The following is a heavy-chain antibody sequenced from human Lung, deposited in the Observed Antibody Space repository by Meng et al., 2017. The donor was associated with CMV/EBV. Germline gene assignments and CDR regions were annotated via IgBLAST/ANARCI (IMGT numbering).Heavy chain of an antibody. CDR2: VYHMGNT. CDR3: TKGGGSWFGP. D-gene: IGHD3-16*01. V-gene: IGHV4-59*12. CDR1: GASMSSDY. Sequence: SETLSLTCTVSGASMSSDYWSWIRQSPGKGLEWVASVYHMGNTNYNPSLKGRATISLDTSKSQFSLKLISVTGADTAICYCTKGGGSWFGPWGQGSLVTVSS. J-gene: IGHJ5*02.